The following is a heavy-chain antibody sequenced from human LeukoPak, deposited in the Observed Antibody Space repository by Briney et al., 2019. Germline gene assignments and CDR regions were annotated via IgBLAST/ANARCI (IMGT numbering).Heavy chain of an antibody. CDR3: ARDRAPNSRRGMDV. D-gene: IGHD4-23*01. J-gene: IGHJ6*04. Sequence: KTGGSLRLSCAASGFTFSSYSMNWVRQAPGKGLEWVSSISSSSSYIYYADSVKGRFTISRDNAKNSLYLQMNSLRAEDTAVYYCARDRAPNSRRGMDVWGKGTTVTISS. CDR2: ISSSSSYI. CDR1: GFTFSSYS. V-gene: IGHV3-21*01.